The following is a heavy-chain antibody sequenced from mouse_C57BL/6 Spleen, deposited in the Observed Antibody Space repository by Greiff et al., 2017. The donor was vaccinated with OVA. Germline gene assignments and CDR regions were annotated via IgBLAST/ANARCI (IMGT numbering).Heavy chain of an antibody. CDR1: GYSITSGYD. V-gene: IGHV3-1*01. Sequence: DVKLQESGPGMVKPSQSLSLTCTVTGYSITSGYDWHWIRHFPGNKLEWMGYISYSGSSNYNPSLKSRISITHDTSKNHFFLKLKSVTTEDTATYYCARGYYGPHFDYWGQGTTRTVSS. CDR2: ISYSGSS. J-gene: IGHJ2*01. D-gene: IGHD2-1*01. CDR3: ARGYYGPHFDY.